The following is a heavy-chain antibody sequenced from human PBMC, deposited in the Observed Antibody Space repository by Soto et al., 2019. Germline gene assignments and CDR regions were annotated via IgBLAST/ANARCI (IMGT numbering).Heavy chain of an antibody. CDR2: VSNSGST. D-gene: IGHD1-26*01. Sequence: QVQLQESGPGLVKPSETLSLTCTVSGDSVSTGSYSWTWIRQPPGKGLEWLGYVSNSGSTKHNPSLEGRVTISLDTSKYQFSLILTSVTAADTATYSCARELGGATTPTLRYYNAKDVWGHGTAVTVSS. J-gene: IGHJ6*02. V-gene: IGHV4-61*01. CDR1: GDSVSTGSYS. CDR3: ARELGGATTPTLRYYNAKDV.